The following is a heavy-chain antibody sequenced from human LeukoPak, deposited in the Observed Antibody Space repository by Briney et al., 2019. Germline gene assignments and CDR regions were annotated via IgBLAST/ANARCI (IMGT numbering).Heavy chain of an antibody. J-gene: IGHJ5*02. Sequence: SETLSLTCAVYGGSFSGYYWTWIRQPPGKGLEWIGEINHSGSTNYKPSLKSRVTISVDTSKNQFSLKLSSVTAADTAVYYCARGGYYGSGNDFRFDPWGQGTLVTVSS. V-gene: IGHV4-34*01. CDR1: GGSFSGYY. CDR3: ARGGYYGSGNDFRFDP. D-gene: IGHD3-10*01. CDR2: INHSGST.